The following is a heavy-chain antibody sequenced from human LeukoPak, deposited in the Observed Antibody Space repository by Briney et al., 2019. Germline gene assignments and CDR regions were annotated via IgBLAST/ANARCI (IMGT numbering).Heavy chain of an antibody. CDR1: CGSISSGVYY. CDR2: FYFRGST. Sequence: SEALSLICTVSCGSISSGVYYWSWIRQPPGTGLEWVGFFYFRGSTYSNPSLKSRVTTSVDPSKPQFSLKLSSVTAADTAVYYCARVYCSSTSCYAGHAFDIWSQPTMVTAPS. D-gene: IGHD2-2*01. V-gene: IGHV4-30-4*01. J-gene: IGHJ3*02. CDR3: ARVYCSSTSCYAGHAFDI.